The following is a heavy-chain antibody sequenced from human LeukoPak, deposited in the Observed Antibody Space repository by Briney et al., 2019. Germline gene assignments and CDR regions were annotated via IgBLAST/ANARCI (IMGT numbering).Heavy chain of an antibody. CDR3: ARGEAIWGPLFDD. CDR2: IGSSGIHT. J-gene: IGHJ4*02. Sequence: GGSLRLSCAASGFRFSNYGMNWVRLAPGKGLEWVSSIGSSGIHTFYAGSVKGRFTISRDNTKNSLYLQMYNLRVEDTALYYCARGEAIWGPLFDDWGQGTLVTVSS. D-gene: IGHD7-27*01. CDR1: GFRFSNYG. V-gene: IGHV3-21*01.